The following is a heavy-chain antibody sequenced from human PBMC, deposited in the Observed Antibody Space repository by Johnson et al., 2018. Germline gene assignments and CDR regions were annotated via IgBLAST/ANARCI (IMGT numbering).Heavy chain of an antibody. J-gene: IGHJ3*02. CDR2: IGWNNYNI. CDR3: AKDIGKNGGYLYALHI. D-gene: IGHD5-12*01. V-gene: IGHV3-9*01. Sequence: VQLVQSGGGVVQPGRSLRLSCAASGFTFDDFAMHWVRQSPGKGLEWVSGIGWNNYNIGYAASVKGRFTISRDNAKNSLYLQMNTLKPEDTALYYCAKDIGKNGGYLYALHIWGQGTMVTVSS. CDR1: GFTFDDFA.